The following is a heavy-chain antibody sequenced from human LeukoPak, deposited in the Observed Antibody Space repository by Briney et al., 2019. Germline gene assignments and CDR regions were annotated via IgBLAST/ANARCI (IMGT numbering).Heavy chain of an antibody. CDR3: ARGSGSPENYYYYGMDV. CDR1: GYTFTNYW. Sequence: GESLKISCKGSGYTFTNYWIGWVRQMPGKGLEWMGIIYPSDSHTTYSPSFQGQVTISADKSISTAHLQWSSLKASDTAIYYCARGSGSPENYYYYGMDVWGQGTTVTVSS. J-gene: IGHJ6*02. V-gene: IGHV5-51*01. CDR2: IYPSDSHT. D-gene: IGHD1-26*01.